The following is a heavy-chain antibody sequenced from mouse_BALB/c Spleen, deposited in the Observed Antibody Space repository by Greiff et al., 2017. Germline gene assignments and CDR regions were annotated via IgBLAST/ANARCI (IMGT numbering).Heavy chain of an antibody. CDR2: IWSGGST. J-gene: IGHJ4*01. CDR3: ATYGNYVYYAMDY. CDR1: GFSLTSYG. D-gene: IGHD2-1*01. V-gene: IGHV2-4-1*01. Sequence: VQVVESGPGLVQPSQSLSITCTVSGFSLTSYGVHWVRQSPGKGLEWLGVIWSGGSTDYNAAFISRLSISKDNSKSQVFFKMNSLQADDTAIYYCATYGNYVYYAMDYWGQGTSVTVSS.